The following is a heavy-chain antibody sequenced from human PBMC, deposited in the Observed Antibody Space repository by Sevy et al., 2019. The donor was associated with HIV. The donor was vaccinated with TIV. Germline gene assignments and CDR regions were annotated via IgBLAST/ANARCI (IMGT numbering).Heavy chain of an antibody. CDR3: ATDDRDNSGYHFTY. D-gene: IGHD3-22*01. Sequence: GGSLRLSCAASGFTFSNFAMHWVRQAPGKGLEGVAITSYDGSSNYYADSVKGRFTISRDNSKHTLYLQMNSLTVEDTAVYYCATDDRDNSGYHFTYWGQGTLVTVSS. J-gene: IGHJ4*02. CDR2: TSYDGSSN. V-gene: IGHV3-30-3*01. CDR1: GFTFSNFA.